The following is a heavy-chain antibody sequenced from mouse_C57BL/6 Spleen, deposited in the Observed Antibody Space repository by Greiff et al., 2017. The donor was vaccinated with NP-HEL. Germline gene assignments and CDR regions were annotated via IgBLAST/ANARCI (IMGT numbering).Heavy chain of an antibody. J-gene: IGHJ4*01. V-gene: IGHV2-9-1*01. Sequence: VQLVESGPGLVAPSQSLSITCTVSGFSLTSYAISWVRQPPGKGLEWLGVIWTGGGTNYNSALKSRLSISKDNSKSQVFLKMNSLQTDDTARYYCARNERGYDYYAMDYWGQGTSVTVSS. D-gene: IGHD2-2*01. CDR2: IWTGGGT. CDR1: GFSLTSYA. CDR3: ARNERGYDYYAMDY.